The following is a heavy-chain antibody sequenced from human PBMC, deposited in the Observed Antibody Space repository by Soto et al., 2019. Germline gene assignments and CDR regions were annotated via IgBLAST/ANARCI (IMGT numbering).Heavy chain of an antibody. CDR2: IWYDGSNK. D-gene: IGHD6-13*01. J-gene: IGHJ6*02. V-gene: IGHV3-33*01. CDR3: ARDVSRSSSWYGYYYGMDV. Sequence: GGSLRLSCAASGFTFSSYGMHWVRQAPGKGLEWVAVIWYDGSNKYYADSVKGRFTISRDNSKNTLYLQMNSLRVEDTAVYYCARDVSRSSSWYGYYYGMDVWGQGTTVTVSS. CDR1: GFTFSSYG.